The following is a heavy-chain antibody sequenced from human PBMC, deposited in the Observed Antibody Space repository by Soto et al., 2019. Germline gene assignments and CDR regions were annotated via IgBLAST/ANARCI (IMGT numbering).Heavy chain of an antibody. D-gene: IGHD3-3*01. CDR2: INTSGGTI. Sequence: QVQLVESGGGLVKTGGSLTLSCAASGCIFSDYYMSWFRQAPGKGLEWISYINTSGGTIYYADSGKGRFTISRDSAKNSLYRQMHSLRAAATALYYCVRRPPGRGYAFDTWGQGTMVSVSS. CDR1: GCIFSDYY. CDR3: VRRPPGRGYAFDT. V-gene: IGHV3-11*01. J-gene: IGHJ3*02.